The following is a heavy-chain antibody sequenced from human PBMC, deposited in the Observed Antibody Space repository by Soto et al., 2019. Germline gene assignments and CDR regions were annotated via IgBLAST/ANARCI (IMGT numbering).Heavy chain of an antibody. Sequence: QVQLVESGGGVVQPGRSLRLSCAASGFTFSSYGMHWVRQAPGKGLEWVAVIWYDGSNKYYADSVKGRFTISRDNSKNTLYRQMNSLRAEDTAVYYCARDRILLWFGEADYWGQGTLVTVSS. CDR1: GFTFSSYG. CDR2: IWYDGSNK. CDR3: ARDRILLWFGEADY. V-gene: IGHV3-33*01. J-gene: IGHJ4*02. D-gene: IGHD3-10*01.